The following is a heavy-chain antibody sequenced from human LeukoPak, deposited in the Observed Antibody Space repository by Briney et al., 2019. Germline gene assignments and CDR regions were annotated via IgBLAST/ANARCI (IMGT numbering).Heavy chain of an antibody. CDR2: ISAYNGNT. D-gene: IGHD2-15*01. V-gene: IGHV1-18*01. Sequence: ASVKVSCKASGYTFTSYGISWVRQAPGQGLEWMGWISAYNGNTDYAQKLQGRVTMTTDTSTSTAYMELRSLRSEDTAVYYCARDGSTTLYYYYMDVWGKGTTVTVSS. CDR3: ARDGSTTLYYYYMDV. CDR1: GYTFTSYG. J-gene: IGHJ6*03.